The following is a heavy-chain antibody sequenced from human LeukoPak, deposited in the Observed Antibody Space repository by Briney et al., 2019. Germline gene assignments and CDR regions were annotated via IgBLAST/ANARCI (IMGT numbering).Heavy chain of an antibody. CDR2: ISGSGGST. CDR1: GFTFSSYA. D-gene: IGHD3-22*01. Sequence: GGSLRLSCAASGFTFSSYAMSWVRQAPGKGLEWVSAISGSGGSTYYADSVKGRFTISGDNSKNTLYLQMNSLRAEDTAVYYCAKAHPRTYYYYSSGYYLSGDFDYWGQGTLVTVSS. J-gene: IGHJ4*02. CDR3: AKAHPRTYYYYSSGYYLSGDFDY. V-gene: IGHV3-23*01.